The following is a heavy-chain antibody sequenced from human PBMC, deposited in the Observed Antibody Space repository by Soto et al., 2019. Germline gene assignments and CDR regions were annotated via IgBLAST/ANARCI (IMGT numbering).Heavy chain of an antibody. CDR3: AYPSLDAAMGETRAYYYGMDV. J-gene: IGHJ6*01. CDR1: GFTFSSYG. D-gene: IGHD5-18*01. CDR2: IWYDGSNK. V-gene: IGHV3-33*01. Sequence: QVQLVESGGGVVQPGRSLRLSCAASGFTFSSYGMHWVRQAPGKGLEWVAVIWYDGSNKYYADSVKGRFTISRDNSKNTLYLQMNSLRADDTAVYYCAYPSLDAAMGETRAYYYGMDVW.